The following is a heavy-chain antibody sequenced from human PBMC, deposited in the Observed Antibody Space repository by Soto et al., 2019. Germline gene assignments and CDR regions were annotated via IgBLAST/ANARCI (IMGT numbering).Heavy chain of an antibody. V-gene: IGHV3-30-3*01. CDR3: ARDPSGSYFGRLNY. D-gene: IGHD1-26*01. CDR1: GFTFSSYA. J-gene: IGHJ4*02. Sequence: GGSLRLSCAASGFTFSSYAMHWVRQAPGKGLEWVAVISYDGSNKYYADSVKGRFTISRDNSKNTLYLQMNSLRAEDTAVYYCARDPSGSYFGRLNYWGQGTLVTVSS. CDR2: ISYDGSNK.